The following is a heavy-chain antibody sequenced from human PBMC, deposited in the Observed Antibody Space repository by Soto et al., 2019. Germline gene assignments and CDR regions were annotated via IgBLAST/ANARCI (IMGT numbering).Heavy chain of an antibody. CDR1: GYTFTSYG. V-gene: IGHV1-18*01. D-gene: IGHD1-26*01. Sequence: EASVKVSCKASGYTFTSYGISWVRQAPGQGLEWMGWISAYNGNTNYAQKLQGRVTMTTDTSTSTAYMELRSLRSDDTAVYYCARYRSYYSDYYYYGMDVWGQGTTVTVSS. J-gene: IGHJ6*02. CDR3: ARYRSYYSDYYYYGMDV. CDR2: ISAYNGNT.